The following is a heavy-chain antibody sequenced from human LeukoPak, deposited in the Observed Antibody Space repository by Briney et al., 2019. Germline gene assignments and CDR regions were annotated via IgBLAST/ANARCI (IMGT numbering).Heavy chain of an antibody. CDR3: ARRTYYDILTGYYKASDI. CDR2: MNPNSGNT. CDR1: GYTFTSYG. J-gene: IGHJ3*02. D-gene: IGHD3-9*01. Sequence: ASVKVSCKASGYTFTSYGINWVRQATGQGLEWMGWMNPNSGNTGYAQKFQGRVTMTRNTSISTAYMELSSLRSEDTAVYYCARRTYYDILTGYYKASDIWGQGTMVTVSS. V-gene: IGHV1-8*01.